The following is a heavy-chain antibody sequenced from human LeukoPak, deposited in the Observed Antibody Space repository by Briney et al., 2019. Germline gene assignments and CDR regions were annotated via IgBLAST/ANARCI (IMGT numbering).Heavy chain of an antibody. D-gene: IGHD2-15*01. CDR3: ARVYCSGGSCFYFDQ. CDR1: GGSISGYN. J-gene: IGHJ4*02. CDR2: IYYSGST. Sequence: SETLSLTCSVSGGSISGYNWNCIRQPPGKGLEWIGYIYYSGSTSYNPSLKSRVTISVDTSKNQFSLRLSSVTAADTAVYYCARVYCSGGSCFYFDQWGQGTLVTVSS. V-gene: IGHV4-59*08.